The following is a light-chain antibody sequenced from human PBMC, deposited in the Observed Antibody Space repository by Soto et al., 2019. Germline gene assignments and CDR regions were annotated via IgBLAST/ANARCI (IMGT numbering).Light chain of an antibody. CDR3: SSYTSSSTRV. V-gene: IGLV2-14*01. CDR2: DVS. J-gene: IGLJ2*01. Sequence: QSALTQPASVSGSPGQSITISCTGTSSDVGGYNYVSWYQQHPGKAPKLMIYDVSNRPSGVSNRFSGSKSGNTASLTISWLQAEDEVDYYCSSYTSSSTRVFGGGTKLTVL. CDR1: SSDVGGYNY.